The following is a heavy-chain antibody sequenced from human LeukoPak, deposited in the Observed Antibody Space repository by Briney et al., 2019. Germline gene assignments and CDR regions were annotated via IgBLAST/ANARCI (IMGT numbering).Heavy chain of an antibody. CDR3: ARSSGEMATIDYYYYMDV. Sequence: SVKVSCKASGGTFSSFGISWVRQAPGQGLEWMGGIIPIFGSANYAPKFQGRVTITADASTTTAYMELSRPRPEDTAVYYCARSSGEMATIDYYYYMDVWGIGTTVTVSS. V-gene: IGHV1-69*13. J-gene: IGHJ6*03. D-gene: IGHD5-24*01. CDR2: IIPIFGSA. CDR1: GGTFSSFG.